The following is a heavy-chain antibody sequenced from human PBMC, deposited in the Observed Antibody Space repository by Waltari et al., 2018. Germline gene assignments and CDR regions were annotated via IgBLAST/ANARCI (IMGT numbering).Heavy chain of an antibody. Sequence: EVQLVESGGGLVQPGGSLRLSCAASGFTFSSYWMSWVRQAPGKGLEWVANIKQDGSEKYNVDSVKGRFTISRDNAKNSLYLQMNSLRAEDTAVYYCASMVQGVSRDYWGQGTLVTVSS. CDR1: GFTFSSYW. V-gene: IGHV3-7*01. CDR3: ASMVQGVSRDY. D-gene: IGHD3-10*01. CDR2: IKQDGSEK. J-gene: IGHJ4*02.